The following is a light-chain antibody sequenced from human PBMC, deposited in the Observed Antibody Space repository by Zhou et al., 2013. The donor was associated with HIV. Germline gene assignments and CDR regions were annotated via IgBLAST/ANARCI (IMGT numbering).Light chain of an antibody. V-gene: IGKV1-5*03. J-gene: IGKJ1*01. CDR1: ESISVW. CDR2: RTS. Sequence: DIQMTQSPSTLSASVGDRVSITCRASESISVWLAWYQQKPGKVPKLLIYRTSTLESGVPSRFSGSGSGTDFTLTITSLQPDDFATYYCQQYNTYPWTFGQGTKVEIK. CDR3: QQYNTYPWT.